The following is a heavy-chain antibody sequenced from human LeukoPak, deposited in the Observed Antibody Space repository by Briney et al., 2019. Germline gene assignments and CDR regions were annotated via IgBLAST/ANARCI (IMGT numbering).Heavy chain of an antibody. J-gene: IGHJ4*02. D-gene: IGHD1-1*01. CDR1: GGSINSLY. Sequence: SETLSLTCTVSGGSINSLYWTWIRQPAGGGLEWIGRIYPTGARDYNPSLKSRVTMSVDTSKNYLSLNLSSVTAAYTAVHYCARGPGYTTKWSLDYWGQGTLVAVSS. V-gene: IGHV4-4*07. CDR2: IYPTGAR. CDR3: ARGPGYTTKWSLDY.